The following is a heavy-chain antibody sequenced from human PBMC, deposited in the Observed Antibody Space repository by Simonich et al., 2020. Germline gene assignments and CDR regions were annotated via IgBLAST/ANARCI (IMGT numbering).Heavy chain of an antibody. CDR2: IIPFLGIA. D-gene: IGHD3-10*01. Sequence: QVQLVQSGAEVKKPGSSVKVSCKASGGTFSSYAISWVRQAPGKGLEWMGGIIPFLGIANSAQKVQGRVTITADKSTSTAYMELSSLRSEDTAVYYCARTNTMRELDTMVRGVDYFDYWGQGTLVTVSS. CDR3: ARTNTMRELDTMVRGVDYFDY. V-gene: IGHV1-69*09. J-gene: IGHJ4*02. CDR1: GGTFSSYA.